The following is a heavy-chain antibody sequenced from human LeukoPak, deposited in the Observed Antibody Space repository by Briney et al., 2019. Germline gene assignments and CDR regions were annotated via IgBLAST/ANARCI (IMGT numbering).Heavy chain of an antibody. CDR3: ARQPIYEAYFDF. J-gene: IGHJ4*02. D-gene: IGHD3-16*01. Sequence: GGSLRLSCVASGFPFGRYWMSWVRQAPGKGLEWVANIKHDGSEKNLVDSVKGRFTISRDNAENSLFLQMNSLRADDTAVYFCARQPIYEAYFDFWGQGTLVTVSS. V-gene: IGHV3-7*01. CDR2: IKHDGSEK. CDR1: GFPFGRYW.